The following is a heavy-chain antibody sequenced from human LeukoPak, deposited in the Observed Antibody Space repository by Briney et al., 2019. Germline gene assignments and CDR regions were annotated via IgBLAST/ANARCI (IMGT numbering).Heavy chain of an antibody. Sequence: PGGSLRLSCAASGFTFSSYSMNWVRQAPGKGLGWVSSISSSSSYIYYADSVKGRFTISRDNAKNSLYLQMNSLRAEDTAVYYCAREVVVPAARYGMDVWGQGTTVTVSS. CDR1: GFTFSSYS. CDR2: ISSSSSYI. V-gene: IGHV3-21*01. J-gene: IGHJ6*02. D-gene: IGHD2-2*01. CDR3: AREVVVPAARYGMDV.